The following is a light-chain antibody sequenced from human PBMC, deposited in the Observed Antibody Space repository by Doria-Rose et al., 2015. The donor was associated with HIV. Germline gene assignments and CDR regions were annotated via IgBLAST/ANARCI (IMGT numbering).Light chain of an antibody. CDR1: QSFSSTY. CDR3: HQYGTSWT. V-gene: IGKV3-20*01. CDR2: DGS. Sequence: TQSPGTLSLSPGERATLSCRASQSFSSTYLAWYQQKPGQAPSLLIYDGSTRSTGIPDRFSASGSGTDFTLTINRLEPEDFALYYCHQYGTSWTFGQGTEVEI. J-gene: IGKJ1*01.